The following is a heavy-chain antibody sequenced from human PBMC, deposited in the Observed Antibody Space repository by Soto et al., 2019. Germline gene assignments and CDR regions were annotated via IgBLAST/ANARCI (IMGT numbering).Heavy chain of an antibody. Sequence: QVQLQESGPGLVKPSQTLSLTCTVSGGSISSGGYYWSWIRQHPGKGLEWIGYIYYSGSTYYNPSLKSRVTISVDTSKNQCSLKLSSVTAADTAVYYCAREEMAGLDAFDIWGQGTMVTVSS. CDR2: IYYSGST. V-gene: IGHV4-31*03. CDR3: AREEMAGLDAFDI. J-gene: IGHJ3*02. CDR1: GGSISSGGYY. D-gene: IGHD2-8*01.